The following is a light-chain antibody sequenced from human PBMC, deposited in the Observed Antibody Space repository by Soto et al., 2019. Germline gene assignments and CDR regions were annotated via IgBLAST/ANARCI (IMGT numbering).Light chain of an antibody. Sequence: EIVLTQSPATLSSFPGDRVTLSCRASQYINTRLAWYQHRPGQAPRLLIYQTSIRAAGIPARFSGSGSGTDFTLTISRLEPEDFAVYYCQHFGDSPRGTFGQGTKVDI. CDR2: QTS. CDR3: QHFGDSPRGT. J-gene: IGKJ1*01. CDR1: QYINTR. V-gene: IGKV3-20*01.